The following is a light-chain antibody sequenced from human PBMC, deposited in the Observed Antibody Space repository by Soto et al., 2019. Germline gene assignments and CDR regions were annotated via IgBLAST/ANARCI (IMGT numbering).Light chain of an antibody. Sequence: EIVLTQSPGTLSLFPGERATLSCRPSQSLITRYLAWYQQKPGQAPSLLIYGASSRATCIPDRFSGSGSGTDFTLTISRLEPEDVAVYSCQQYGTSPTSGQGTRLEIK. V-gene: IGKV3-20*01. CDR1: QSLITRY. J-gene: IGKJ5*01. CDR2: GAS. CDR3: QQYGTSPT.